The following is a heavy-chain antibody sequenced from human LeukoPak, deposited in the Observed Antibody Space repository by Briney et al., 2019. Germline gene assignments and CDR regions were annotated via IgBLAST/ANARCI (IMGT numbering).Heavy chain of an antibody. J-gene: IGHJ3*02. CDR3: ARSPYYYDSSGLGAFDI. D-gene: IGHD3-22*01. V-gene: IGHV5-51*01. CDR1: GYRFTSYW. CDR2: IYPGDSDT. Sequence: GESLKISCKGSGYRFTSYWIGWVRQMPGKGLGWMGIIYPGDSDTRYSPSFQGQVTISADKSISTAYLQWSSLKASDTAMYYCARSPYYYDSSGLGAFDIWGQGTMVTVSS.